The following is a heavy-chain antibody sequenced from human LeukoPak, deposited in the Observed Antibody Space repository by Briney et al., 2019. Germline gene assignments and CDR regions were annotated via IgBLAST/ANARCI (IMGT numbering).Heavy chain of an antibody. CDR2: ISSSGSST. CDR1: GFAFSGYG. J-gene: IGHJ4*02. D-gene: IGHD3-22*01. CDR3: AKRDYYDSSGYSPLFDN. Sequence: GGSLRLSCAASGFAFSGYGMSWVRQAPGKGLEWVSGISSSGSSTYYADSVKGRFTISRDNSKNTLYLQMNSLRGEDTAIYFCAKRDYYDSSGYSPLFDNWGQGILVTVSS. V-gene: IGHV3-23*01.